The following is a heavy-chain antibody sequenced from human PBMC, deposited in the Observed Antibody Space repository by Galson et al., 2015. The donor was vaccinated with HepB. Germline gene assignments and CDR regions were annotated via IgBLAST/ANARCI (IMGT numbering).Heavy chain of an antibody. D-gene: IGHD2-21*02. Sequence: SLRLSCAASEFTVSSNYMIWVRQAPGKGLDWVSLLYTGGGTYYADSVRGRFTISRDNSKNTVYLQMNSLRAEDTAVYYCAGRGDPTRYWYFDLWGRGTLVTVSS. CDR3: AGRGDPTRYWYFDL. CDR2: LYTGGGT. CDR1: EFTVSSNY. J-gene: IGHJ2*01. V-gene: IGHV3-66*02.